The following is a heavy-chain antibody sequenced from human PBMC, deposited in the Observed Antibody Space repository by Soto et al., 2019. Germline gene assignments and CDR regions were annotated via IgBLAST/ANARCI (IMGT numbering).Heavy chain of an antibody. D-gene: IGHD3-10*01. CDR2: ISWNSGSI. CDR1: GFTFDDYA. Sequence: EVQLVESGGGLVQPGRSLRLSCAASGFTFDDYAMHWVRQAPGKGLEWVSGISWNSGSIGYADSVKGRFTISRDNAKNSLYLQMNSLRAEDTALYYCAKDNRVSGSYSYYYGMDVWGQGTTVTVSS. J-gene: IGHJ6*02. V-gene: IGHV3-9*01. CDR3: AKDNRVSGSYSYYYGMDV.